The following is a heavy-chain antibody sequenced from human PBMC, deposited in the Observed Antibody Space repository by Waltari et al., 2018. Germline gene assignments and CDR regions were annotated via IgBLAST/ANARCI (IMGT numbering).Heavy chain of an antibody. Sequence: QVQLQESGPGLVKPSETLSLTCTVSGGSISSYYWRCLRPPPGKGLEWIGYIYYSGSTNYNPSLKSRVTISVDTSKNQFSLKLSSVTAADTAVYYCARVFGRSGYYYYYYGMDVWGQGTTVTVSS. CDR3: ARVFGRSGYYYYYYGMDV. J-gene: IGHJ6*02. CDR2: IYYSGST. CDR1: GGSISSYY. V-gene: IGHV4-59*01. D-gene: IGHD3-22*01.